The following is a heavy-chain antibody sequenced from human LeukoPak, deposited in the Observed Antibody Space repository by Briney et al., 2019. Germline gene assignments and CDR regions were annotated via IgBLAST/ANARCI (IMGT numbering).Heavy chain of an antibody. V-gene: IGHV4-30-2*01. D-gene: IGHD3-9*01. CDR1: GGSISSGGYS. CDR2: IYHSGST. CDR3: ARTVLRYFDWADAFDI. J-gene: IGHJ3*02. Sequence: SQTLSLTCAVPGGSISSGGYSWSWIRQPPGKGLEWIGYIYHSGSTYYNPSLKSRVTISVDRSKNQFSLKLSSVTAADTAVYYCARTVLRYFDWADAFDIWGQGTMVTVSS.